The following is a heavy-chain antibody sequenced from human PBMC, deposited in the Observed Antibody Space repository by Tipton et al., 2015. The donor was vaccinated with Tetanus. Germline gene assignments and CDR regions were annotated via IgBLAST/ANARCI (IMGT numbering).Heavy chain of an antibody. CDR2: MFYNGDA. Sequence: TLSLTCTVSGASMKSGSFYWGWIRQHPGRGLEWIGYMFYNGDAFYNPSLKSRLAMSLDASKNLFSLNLTSVTAADTAVYYCATVGLVTASVKYWGQGTLVTVSS. V-gene: IGHV4-31*03. J-gene: IGHJ4*01. CDR1: GASMKSGSFY. D-gene: IGHD2-21*02. CDR3: ATVGLVTASVKY.